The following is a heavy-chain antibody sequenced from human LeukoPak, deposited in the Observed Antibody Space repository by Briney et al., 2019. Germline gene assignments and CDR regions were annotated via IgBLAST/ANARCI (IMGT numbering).Heavy chain of an antibody. CDR3: ARDYDFWSGYYTGHYFDY. CDR2: ISSSSSYI. CDR1: GFTFSSYS. J-gene: IGHJ4*02. D-gene: IGHD3-3*01. V-gene: IGHV3-21*01. Sequence: PGGSLRLSCAASGFTFSSYSMNWVRQAPGKGLEWVSSISSSSSYIYYADSVKGRFTISRDNAKNSLYLQMNSLRAEDAAVYYCARDYDFWSGYYTGHYFDYWGQGTLVTVSS.